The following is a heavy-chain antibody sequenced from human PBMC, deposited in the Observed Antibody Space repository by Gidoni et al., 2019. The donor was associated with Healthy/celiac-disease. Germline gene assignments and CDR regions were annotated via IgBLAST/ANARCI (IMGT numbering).Heavy chain of an antibody. D-gene: IGHD3-10*01. J-gene: IGHJ4*02. CDR2: IYSSGST. Sequence: QVQLQESGTGLVKPSETLSLTCTVSGGSISSYYWSWIRQPPGKGLEWIGYIYSSGSTNYNPSLKSRVTMSVDTSKIHFSLKLSSVTAADTAVYYCAVGFGELDFDYWGQGTLVTVSS. CDR1: GGSISSYY. CDR3: AVGFGELDFDY. V-gene: IGHV4-59*08.